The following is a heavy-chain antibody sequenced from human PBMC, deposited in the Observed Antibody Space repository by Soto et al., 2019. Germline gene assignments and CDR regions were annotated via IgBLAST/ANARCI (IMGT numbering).Heavy chain of an antibody. CDR2: IKQDGSEK. CDR3: ARGIAAAAAFDI. Sequence: GGSQSLSCAASGFTFSSYWMSWVRQAPGKGLEWVANIKQDGSEKYYVDSVKGRFTISRDNAKNSLYLQMNSLRAEDTAVYYCARGIAAAAAFDIWGQGTMVTVSS. V-gene: IGHV3-7*03. D-gene: IGHD6-13*01. CDR1: GFTFSSYW. J-gene: IGHJ3*02.